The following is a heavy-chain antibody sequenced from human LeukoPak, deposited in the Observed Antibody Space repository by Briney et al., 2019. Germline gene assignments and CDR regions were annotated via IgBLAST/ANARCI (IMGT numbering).Heavy chain of an antibody. CDR2: TNPSGGTT. J-gene: IGHJ4*02. Sequence: ASVKVSCKASGYIFTSHYIHWVRQAPGQGLEWMGITNPSGGTTSYAQKFQDRVIMTRDMATSTVYMDLSSLRSDDTAVYYCARDFCGDCDSGGWYHFDSWGQGTLVTVS. V-gene: IGHV1-46*01. CDR3: ARDFCGDCDSGGWYHFDS. D-gene: IGHD2-21*02. CDR1: GYIFTSHY.